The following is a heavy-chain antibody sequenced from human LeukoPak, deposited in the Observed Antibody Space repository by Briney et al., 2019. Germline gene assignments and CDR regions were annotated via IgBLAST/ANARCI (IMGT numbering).Heavy chain of an antibody. CDR2: ICYSGST. CDR1: GGSISSSTYY. J-gene: IGHJ3*01. V-gene: IGHV4-39*01. D-gene: IGHD1-20*01. Sequence: SETLSLTCTVSGGSISSSTYYWGWIRQPPGKGLEWIGSICYSGSTYYNPSLKSRVTISIDTSKNQFSLKLSSVTAADTAVYYRARRITGTDHGAFDVWGQGTMVTVSS. CDR3: ARRITGTDHGAFDV.